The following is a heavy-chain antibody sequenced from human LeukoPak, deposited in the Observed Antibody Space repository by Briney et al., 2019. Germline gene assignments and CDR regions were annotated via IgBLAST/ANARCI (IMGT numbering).Heavy chain of an antibody. D-gene: IGHD2-21*02. V-gene: IGHV5-51*01. CDR2: IYPGDSDT. Sequence: GESLKISCKGSGYSFTTYWIAWVRQMPGEGLEWMGIIYPGDSDTRYSPSFQGQVTISADKSINTAYLQWSSLKASDTAMYYRARTYCGGDCYYTYFDYWGQGTLVTVSS. J-gene: IGHJ4*02. CDR3: ARTYCGGDCYYTYFDY. CDR1: GYSFTTYW.